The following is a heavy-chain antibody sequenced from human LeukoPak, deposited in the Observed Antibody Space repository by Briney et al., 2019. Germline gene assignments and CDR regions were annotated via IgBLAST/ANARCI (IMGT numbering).Heavy chain of an antibody. V-gene: IGHV3-23*01. D-gene: IGHD3-3*01. Sequence: PGGSLRLSCAASGFTFSSYAMSWVRQAPGKGLEWVSAISGSGGSTYYADSVKGRFTISRDNAKNSLYLQMNSLRDEDTAVYYCASGQNDFWSGHEYYYYYYGMDVWGQGTTVTVSS. CDR1: GFTFSSYA. CDR2: ISGSGGST. CDR3: ASGQNDFWSGHEYYYYYYGMDV. J-gene: IGHJ6*02.